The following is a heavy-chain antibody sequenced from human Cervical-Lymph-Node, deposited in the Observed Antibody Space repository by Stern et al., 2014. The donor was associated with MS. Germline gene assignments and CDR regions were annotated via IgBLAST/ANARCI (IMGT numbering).Heavy chain of an antibody. J-gene: IGHJ5*02. Sequence: QVQLVQSGAEVKKPGSSVKVSCKSSGGISWVRPAPGQGLEWMGGVIPFVGTSNYAQKFQGRVTITADTSTNTTYLHLSRLTSADTAVYYCARGSGDNWFGPWGQGTLVTVSS. V-gene: IGHV1-69*06. D-gene: IGHD3-10*01. CDR1: GG. CDR2: VIPFVGTS. CDR3: ARGSGDNWFGP.